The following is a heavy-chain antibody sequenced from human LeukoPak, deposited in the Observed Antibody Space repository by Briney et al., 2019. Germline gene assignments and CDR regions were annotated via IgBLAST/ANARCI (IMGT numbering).Heavy chain of an antibody. Sequence: GGSLRLSCAASGFTFSSYAMSWVHQAPGKGLEWVSAISGSGGSTYYADSVKGRFTISRDNSKNTLYLQMNSLRAEDTAVYYCAKARDGTDWGIAAAGPLGYWGQGTLVTVSS. V-gene: IGHV3-23*01. J-gene: IGHJ4*02. D-gene: IGHD6-13*01. CDR2: ISGSGGST. CDR3: AKARDGTDWGIAAAGPLGY. CDR1: GFTFSSYA.